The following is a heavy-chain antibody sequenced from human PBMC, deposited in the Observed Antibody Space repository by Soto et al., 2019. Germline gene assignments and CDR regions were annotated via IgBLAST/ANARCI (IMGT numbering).Heavy chain of an antibody. CDR2: ITSRSSDI. CDR1: GFTFSGYT. Sequence: EVQLVESGGGLVEPGGSLRLSCAASGFTFSGYTMTWVRQAPGKGLEWVSSITSRSSDIYHADSARGRFTISRDNAKNSLYLQMNSLRVEDTAVYYCARGSEHWRWDFDLWGRGTLVTVSS. D-gene: IGHD1-1*01. CDR3: ARGSEHWRWDFDL. V-gene: IGHV3-21*02. J-gene: IGHJ2*01.